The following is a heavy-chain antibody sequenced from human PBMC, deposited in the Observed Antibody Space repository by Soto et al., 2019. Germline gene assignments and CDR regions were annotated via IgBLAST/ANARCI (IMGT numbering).Heavy chain of an antibody. Sequence: SETLSLTCTVSGGSISSYYWSWIRQPPGKGLEWIGYIYYSGSTNYNPSLKSRVTISVDTSKNQFSLKLSSVTAADTAVYYCARDNRLAAAGFDYWGQGTLVTVSS. D-gene: IGHD6-13*01. V-gene: IGHV4-59*01. J-gene: IGHJ4*02. CDR1: GGSISSYY. CDR2: IYYSGST. CDR3: ARDNRLAAAGFDY.